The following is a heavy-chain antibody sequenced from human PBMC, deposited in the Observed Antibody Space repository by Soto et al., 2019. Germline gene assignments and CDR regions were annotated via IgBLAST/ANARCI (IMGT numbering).Heavy chain of an antibody. CDR1: GFAFITYN. J-gene: IGHJ3*01. V-gene: IGHV3-21*06. CDR3: ATIGDRDGFDL. Sequence: EVQLVESGGGLVKPGESLRLSCAASGFAFITYNMKWFRQAPGKGLEWVSSISTSGTYVFYAGSVSGRFTIFRDDAKNSLHLQMNSLRAEDTALYYCATIGDRDGFDLWGQGTAVSVSA. D-gene: IGHD4-17*01. CDR2: ISTSGTYV.